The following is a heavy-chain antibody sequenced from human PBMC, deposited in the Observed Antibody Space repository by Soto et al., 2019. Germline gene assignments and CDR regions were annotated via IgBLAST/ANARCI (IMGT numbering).Heavy chain of an antibody. D-gene: IGHD6-6*01. J-gene: IGHJ6*02. Sequence: SETLSLTCTVSGGSISSYYLSWIRQPPGKGLEWIGYIYYSGSTNYNPSLKSRVTISVDTSKNQFSLKLSSVTAADTAVYYCAREKIEYSSSSGQDYYYYGMDVWGQGTTVTVSS. CDR2: IYYSGST. CDR1: GGSISSYY. V-gene: IGHV4-59*01. CDR3: AREKIEYSSSSGQDYYYYGMDV.